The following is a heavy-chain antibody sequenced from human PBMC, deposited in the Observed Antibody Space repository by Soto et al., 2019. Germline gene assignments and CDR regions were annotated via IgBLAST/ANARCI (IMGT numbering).Heavy chain of an antibody. Sequence: SETLSLTCSVSGGSISGYYWTWIRQPPGKELEWIGYIHYSGNTNYNPSLKSRVTILVDTSKNQFSLKLSSVSAADTAVYYCARRMAAAGTWWFDPWGQGTLVTVSS. J-gene: IGHJ5*02. V-gene: IGHV4-59*01. CDR1: GGSISGYY. CDR3: ARRMAAAGTWWFDP. D-gene: IGHD6-13*01. CDR2: IHYSGNT.